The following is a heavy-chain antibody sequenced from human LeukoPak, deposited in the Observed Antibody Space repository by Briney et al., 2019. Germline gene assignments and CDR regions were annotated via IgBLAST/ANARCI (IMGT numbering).Heavy chain of an antibody. CDR2: IIPIFGTA. V-gene: IGHV1-69*01. CDR3: ARGWMYGKDTAMAYYYYYGMDV. J-gene: IGHJ6*04. D-gene: IGHD5-18*01. Sequence: SFMVSSYAACGSFFSCSDRWVRRQPGGKGLGLVGIIPIFGTANYAQYFQGRVTITADESTSTAYMELSSLRSEDTAVYYCARGWMYGKDTAMAYYYYYGMDVWGKGTTVTVSS. CDR1: CGSFFSCS.